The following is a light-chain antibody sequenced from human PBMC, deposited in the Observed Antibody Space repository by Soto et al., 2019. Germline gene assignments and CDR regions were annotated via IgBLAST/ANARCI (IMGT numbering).Light chain of an antibody. J-gene: IGKJ1*01. CDR2: KAS. CDR1: QSISSW. Sequence: DIQMAQSPSTLSASVGDRVTITCRASQSISSWLAWYQQKPGKAPKLLIYKASSLESGVPSRFSGSGSGTAFPLTISSLQPDDFATYYCQQYNSYSPTFGQGTKVEIK. V-gene: IGKV1-5*03. CDR3: QQYNSYSPT.